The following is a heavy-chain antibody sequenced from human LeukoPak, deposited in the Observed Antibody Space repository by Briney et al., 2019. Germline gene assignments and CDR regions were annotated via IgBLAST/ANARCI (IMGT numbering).Heavy chain of an antibody. Sequence: PSETLSLTCTVSGVSISSSNSYWGWIRQPPGKGLEWIGSISYRGNTYYNPSLRNRVTISVDTSRSQFSRKLSSVTAADTAVYYCARVSGVTMIVVLITDAFDIWGQGTMVTVSS. CDR1: GVSISSSNSY. D-gene: IGHD3-22*01. V-gene: IGHV4-39*07. J-gene: IGHJ3*02. CDR3: ARVSGVTMIVVLITDAFDI. CDR2: ISYRGNT.